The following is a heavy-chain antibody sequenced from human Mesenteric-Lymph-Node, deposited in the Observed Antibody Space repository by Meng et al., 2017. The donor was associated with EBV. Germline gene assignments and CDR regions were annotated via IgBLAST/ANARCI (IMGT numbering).Heavy chain of an antibody. D-gene: IGHD1-26*01. CDR2: INHSGST. J-gene: IGHJ4*02. V-gene: IGHV4-34*01. CDR1: GGSFSNHY. CDR3: ARLIVGSLSTFDY. Sequence: QRQLPQWGAGLLKPSETLSLTCAFYGGSFSNHYWSWIRQPPGKGLEWIGEINHSGSTSYNPSLKSRVTISVDTAKNQFSLKMSSVTAADTAVYYCARLIVGSLSTFDYWGQGALVTVSS.